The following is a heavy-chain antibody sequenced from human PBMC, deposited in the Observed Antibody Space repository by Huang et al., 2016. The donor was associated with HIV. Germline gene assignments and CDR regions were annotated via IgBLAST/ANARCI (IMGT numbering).Heavy chain of an antibody. CDR3: ARDPKYHRIGYYRQRRGIDI. CDR1: GYTFTSYG. Sequence: QIQLMQSGPELKQPGASVKVSCKASGYTFTSYGITWVRQATGQGPDGMGGIRSSSGATEDAQKFKGRVTLTTDTSTNIAYMELRSLRSDDTAKYYCARDPKYHRIGYYRQRRGIDIWGQGTMVIVSS. D-gene: IGHD3-22*01. V-gene: IGHV1-18*01. CDR2: IRSSSGAT. J-gene: IGHJ3*02.